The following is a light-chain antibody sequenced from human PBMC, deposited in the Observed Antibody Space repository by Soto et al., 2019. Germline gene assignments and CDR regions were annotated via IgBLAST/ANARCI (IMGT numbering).Light chain of an antibody. CDR2: AS. J-gene: IGKJ3*01. CDR3: QRYSTSAL. Sequence: EIALTQSPGTLSLSPGERATLSCRASQSVSDSYLAWYQQKLGQAPRLLSYASSRATGIPDRFSGSGPGPDFPLAISRLGCEEFAVYYCQRYSTSALFGPGTKGDIQ. V-gene: IGKV3-20*01. CDR1: QSVSDSY.